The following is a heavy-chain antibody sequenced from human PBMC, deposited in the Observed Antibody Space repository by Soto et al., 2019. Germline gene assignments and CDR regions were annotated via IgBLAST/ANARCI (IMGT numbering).Heavy chain of an antibody. V-gene: IGHV3-30-3*01. D-gene: IGHD4-17*01. CDR2: ISYDGSNK. CDR1: GFTFSSYA. J-gene: IGHJ6*02. Sequence: GGSLRLSCAASGFTFSSYAMHWVRQAPGKGLEWVAVISYDGSNKYYADSVKGRFTISRDNSKNTLYLQMNSLRAEDTAVYYCARELRRAEGTNYYYYGMDVWGQGTTVTVSS. CDR3: ARELRRAEGTNYYYYGMDV.